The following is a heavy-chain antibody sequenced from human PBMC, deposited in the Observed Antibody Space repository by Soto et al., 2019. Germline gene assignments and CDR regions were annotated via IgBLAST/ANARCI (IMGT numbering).Heavy chain of an antibody. CDR3: ARDVPTGLGIFDY. D-gene: IGHD1-26*01. CDR1: GGSISSYY. Sequence: QVQLQESGPGLVMPSETLSLTCTVSGGSISSYYWSWIRQAPGKGLEWIGYVYDSGSTNYNPSLESRVTISLDTSKNQFSLKLNSVTAADTAVYYCARDVPTGLGIFDYWGQGTLVTVSS. J-gene: IGHJ4*02. CDR2: VYDSGST. V-gene: IGHV4-59*01.